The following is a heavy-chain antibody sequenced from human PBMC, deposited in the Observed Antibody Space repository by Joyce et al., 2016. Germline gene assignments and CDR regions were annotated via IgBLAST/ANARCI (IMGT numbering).Heavy chain of an antibody. Sequence: QVQLVEFGGGVVQPGGSLRLSCVASGFTFGAYGMHWVRQAPGKGLEWVAFMTTDGREKYYADSVKGRLTISRDNSKSTLYAQMNSLRVEDTAVYYCARDGSHYEVDDWGQGTLVTVSS. CDR1: GFTFGAYG. CDR2: MTTDGREK. CDR3: ARDGSHYEVDD. J-gene: IGHJ4*02. V-gene: IGHV3-30*02. D-gene: IGHD1-26*01.